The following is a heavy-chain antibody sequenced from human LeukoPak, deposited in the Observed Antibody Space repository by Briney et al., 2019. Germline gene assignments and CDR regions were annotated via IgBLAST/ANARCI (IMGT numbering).Heavy chain of an antibody. D-gene: IGHD2-2*01. CDR3: SRLGYCSSTRSYCAFDI. CDR1: GFTFDDYA. J-gene: IGHJ3*02. CDR2: IKSKTDGGTT. Sequence: GRSLRLSCAASGFTFDDYAMHWVRQAPGKGLEWVGRIKSKTDGGTTDYAAPVKGRFTISRDDSKNTLYLQMNSLKTEDTAVYYCSRLGYCSSTRSYCAFDIWGQGTMVTVSS. V-gene: IGHV3-15*07.